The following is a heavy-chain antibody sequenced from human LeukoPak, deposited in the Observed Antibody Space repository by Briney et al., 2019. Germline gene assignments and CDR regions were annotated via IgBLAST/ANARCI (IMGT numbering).Heavy chain of an antibody. Sequence: GRSLRLSCAASGFTFSNYAMHWDRQAPGMGLEWVAVISNDGSNKHYADSVKGRFTISRDNSKNTLYLQMNSLRAEDTAVYYCARGLDYFDYWGQGTLVTVSS. CDR1: GFTFSNYA. D-gene: IGHD3-10*01. J-gene: IGHJ4*02. V-gene: IGHV3-30-3*01. CDR3: ARGLDYFDY. CDR2: ISNDGSNK.